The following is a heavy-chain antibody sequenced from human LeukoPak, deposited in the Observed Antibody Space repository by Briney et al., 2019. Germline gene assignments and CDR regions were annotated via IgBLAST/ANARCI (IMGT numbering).Heavy chain of an antibody. V-gene: IGHV3-74*01. J-gene: IGHJ5*02. CDR1: GFTFSSYW. CDR3: ARPPDILTGKNWFDP. Sequence: GGSLRLSCAASGFTFSSYWMHWVRQAPGKGLVWVSRINGDGRNTDYADSVKGRFTISRDNAKNTLYLQMNSLGAEDTAVYYCARPPDILTGKNWFDPWGQGTLVTVSS. CDR2: INGDGRNT. D-gene: IGHD3-9*01.